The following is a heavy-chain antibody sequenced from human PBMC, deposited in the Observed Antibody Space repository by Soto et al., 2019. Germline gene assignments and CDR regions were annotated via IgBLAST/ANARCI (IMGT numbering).Heavy chain of an antibody. CDR3: ARDPWAADY. CDR2: IYSGGST. V-gene: IGHV3-66*01. J-gene: IGHJ4*02. CDR1: GFTVSTKY. D-gene: IGHD3-16*01. Sequence: EVQLVESGGGLVQPGVSLRLYWAACGFTVSTKYISWVRQAPGKGLEWVSVIYSGGSTFYADSVRGRFSISRDNSKNSGNLQMNSLRAEDTAVYYCARDPWAADYWGQETQVTVSS.